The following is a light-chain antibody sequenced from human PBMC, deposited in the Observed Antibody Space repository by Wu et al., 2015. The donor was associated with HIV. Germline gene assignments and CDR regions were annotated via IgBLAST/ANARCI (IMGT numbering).Light chain of an antibody. CDR3: QQYNNWVT. Sequence: EIVMTQFPATLSVSPGERATLSCRASQGVNSNLAWYQQKPGQAPRLLIYGASTRATGIPARFSGSGSGTEFTLTINSLQSEDFAVYYCQQYNNWVTFGGGTKVEI. V-gene: IGKV3-15*01. CDR1: QGVNSN. CDR2: GAS. J-gene: IGKJ4*01.